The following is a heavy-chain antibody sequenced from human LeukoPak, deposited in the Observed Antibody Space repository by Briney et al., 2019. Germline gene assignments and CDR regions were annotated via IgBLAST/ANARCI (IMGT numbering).Heavy chain of an antibody. Sequence: PSETLSLTCTVSGGSISSYYWSWIRQPAGKGLEWIGRIYTSGSTNYNPSLKSRVTMSVDTSKNQFSLKLTSVTAADTAVYYCAREGPGRFGAPGPNVYSIDYWGQGTLVTVSS. CDR1: GGSISSYY. CDR3: AREGPGRFGAPGPNVYSIDY. D-gene: IGHD3-10*01. J-gene: IGHJ4*02. CDR2: IYTSGST. V-gene: IGHV4-4*07.